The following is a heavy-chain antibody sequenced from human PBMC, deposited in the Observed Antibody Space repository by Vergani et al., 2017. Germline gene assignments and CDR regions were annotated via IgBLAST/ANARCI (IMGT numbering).Heavy chain of an antibody. Sequence: QVHLVESGGGVVQPGGSLRLSCAASRFTFSSYGMHWVRQAPGKGLEWVAFIRYDGSNKYYADSVKGRFTISRDNSKNTLYLQMNSLRAEDTAVYYCVSDGSGSYRLAYWGQGTLVTVSS. J-gene: IGHJ4*02. V-gene: IGHV3-30*02. CDR3: VSDGSGSYRLAY. CDR2: IRYDGSNK. D-gene: IGHD3-10*01. CDR1: RFTFSSYG.